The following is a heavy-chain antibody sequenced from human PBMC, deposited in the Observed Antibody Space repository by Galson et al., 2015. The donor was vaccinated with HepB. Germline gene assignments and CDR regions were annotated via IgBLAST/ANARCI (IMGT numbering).Heavy chain of an antibody. Sequence: SLRLSCAGSGFTFSPRSMNWVRQAPGKGLERVSYISTSNNPSYADSVKGRFAISRDNAKNSVYLHMSSLRGEDTAVYYCARVAWTGYYTADLWGQGTMVTVS. CDR1: GFTFSPRS. CDR3: ARVAWTGYYTADL. CDR2: ISTSNNP. D-gene: IGHD3/OR15-3a*01. J-gene: IGHJ3*01. V-gene: IGHV3-48*01.